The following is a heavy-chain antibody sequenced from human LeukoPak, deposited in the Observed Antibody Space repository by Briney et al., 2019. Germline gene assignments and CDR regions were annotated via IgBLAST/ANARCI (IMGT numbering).Heavy chain of an antibody. CDR1: GYTFTSYG. V-gene: IGHV1-2*02. J-gene: IGHJ4*02. D-gene: IGHD4-11*01. CDR3: ARDGGPYSNYAPSDY. CDR2: INPNSGGT. Sequence: GASVKVSCKASGYTFTSYGISWVRQAPGQGLEWMGWINPNSGGTNYAQKFQGRVTMTRDTSISTAYMELSRLRSDDTAVYYCARDGGPYSNYAPSDYWGQGTLVTVSS.